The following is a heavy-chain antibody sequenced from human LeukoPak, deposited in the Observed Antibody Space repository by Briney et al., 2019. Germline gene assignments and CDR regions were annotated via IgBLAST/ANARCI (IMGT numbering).Heavy chain of an antibody. CDR2: ILLVGINE. V-gene: IGHV3-33*01. J-gene: IGHJ3*02. D-gene: IGHD3-10*01. Sequence: VSVILLVGINENYPDSVKSRFTISRDNSKNTLFLQMNSLRTEHTAVYYCARDFGARPFDIWGQGTMVTVSS. CDR3: ARDFGARPFDI.